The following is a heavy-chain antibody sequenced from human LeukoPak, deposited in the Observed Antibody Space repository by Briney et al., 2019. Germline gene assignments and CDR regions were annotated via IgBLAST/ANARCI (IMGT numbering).Heavy chain of an antibody. CDR1: GFTFNTYN. Sequence: GGSLRLSCAASGFTFNTYNMNWVRQPPGKGLEWVSGVTPSGDPTYYADSVKGRFIISRDNANKLLSLQMNSLRVEDTAVYYCARATRQGSYSFGSGTYYGLSAWGQGTLVTVSS. J-gene: IGHJ4*02. CDR2: VTPSGDPT. V-gene: IGHV3-21*01. D-gene: IGHD3-10*01. CDR3: ARATRQGSYSFGSGTYYGLSA.